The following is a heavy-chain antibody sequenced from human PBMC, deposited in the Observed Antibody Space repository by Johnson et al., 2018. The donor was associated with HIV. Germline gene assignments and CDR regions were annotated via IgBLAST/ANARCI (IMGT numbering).Heavy chain of an antibody. CDR1: GFSFGDYY. CDR3: ARRSGYAFDI. V-gene: IGHV3-11*01. CDR2: IYSGGST. Sequence: QVQLVESGGGLVKPGGSLRLSFAASGFSFGDYYMSWIRQAPGKGLEWVSVIYSGGSTYYADSVKGRFTISRDNAKNSLSMQMNSLRVEDTAVYYCARRSGYAFDIWGQGTMVTVSS. J-gene: IGHJ3*02. D-gene: IGHD1-1*01.